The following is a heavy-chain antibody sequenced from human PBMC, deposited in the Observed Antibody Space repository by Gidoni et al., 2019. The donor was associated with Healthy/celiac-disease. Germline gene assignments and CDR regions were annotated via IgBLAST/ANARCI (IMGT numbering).Heavy chain of an antibody. D-gene: IGHD2-2*01. CDR3: ARDECSSTSCYGSYYGMDV. V-gene: IGHV3-33*01. Sequence: QVQLVESGGGVVQPGRSLRLSCAASGFTFSSYCMHWVRQAPGKWLEWVAVIWYDGSNKYYADSVKGRFTISRDNSKNTLYLQMNSLRAEDTAVYYCARDECSSTSCYGSYYGMDVWGQGTTVTVSS. CDR1: GFTFSSYC. J-gene: IGHJ6*02. CDR2: IWYDGSNK.